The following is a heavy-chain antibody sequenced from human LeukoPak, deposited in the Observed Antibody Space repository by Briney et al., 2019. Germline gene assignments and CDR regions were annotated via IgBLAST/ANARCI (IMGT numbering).Heavy chain of an antibody. D-gene: IGHD1-1*01. CDR1: GGTFSSYA. Sequence: ASVKVSCKASGGTFSSYAISWVRQAPGQGLEWMGGIIPIFGTANYAQKFQGRVTITADESTSTAYMELSSLRSEDTAVYYCARGYNWNGWLGYYYMDVWGKGTTVTISS. V-gene: IGHV1-69*13. J-gene: IGHJ6*03. CDR3: ARGYNWNGWLGYYYMDV. CDR2: IIPIFGTA.